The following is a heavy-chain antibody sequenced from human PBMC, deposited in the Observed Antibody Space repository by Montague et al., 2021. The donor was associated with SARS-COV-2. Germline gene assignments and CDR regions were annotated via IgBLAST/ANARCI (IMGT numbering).Heavy chain of an antibody. CDR3: ARLGAITLVRGITKADFSNYGMDV. V-gene: IGHV4-34*01. J-gene: IGHJ6*02. CDR1: SGSFRGYY. CDR2: INHSGST. Sequence: SETLSLTCAVSSGSFRGYYWSWIRQPPGKGLEWIGEINHSGSTTXNPSLESRVSISVDTSNKQFSLKVTSVTAADTAEYYCARLGAITLVRGITKADFSNYGMDVWGQGTTVTVSS. D-gene: IGHD3-10*01.